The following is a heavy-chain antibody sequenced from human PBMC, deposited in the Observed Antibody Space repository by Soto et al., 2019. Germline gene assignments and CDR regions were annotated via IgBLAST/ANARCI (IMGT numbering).Heavy chain of an antibody. J-gene: IGHJ6*02. Sequence: ASVKVSCKASGYTFTGYYMHWVRQAPGQGLEWMGWINPNSGGTNYAQKFQGWVTMTRDTSISTAYMELSRLRSDDTAVYYCARGMDYDILTGYYPYYYYYGMDVWGQGTTVTVSS. D-gene: IGHD3-9*01. V-gene: IGHV1-2*04. CDR2: INPNSGGT. CDR1: GYTFTGYY. CDR3: ARGMDYDILTGYYPYYYYYGMDV.